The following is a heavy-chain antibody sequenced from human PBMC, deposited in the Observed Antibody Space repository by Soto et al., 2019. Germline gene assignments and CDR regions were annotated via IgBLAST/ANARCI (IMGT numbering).Heavy chain of an antibody. V-gene: IGHV1-2*04. CDR3: ARGHILKEDIVVVVAADYFDY. Sequence: ASVKVSCTASGYTFTIYGISWVRQAPGQGLEWMGWINPNSGGTNYAQKFQGWVTMTRDTSISTAYMELSGLRSDDTAVYYCARGHILKEDIVVVVAADYFDYWGQGTLVTVSS. D-gene: IGHD2-15*01. CDR1: GYTFTIYG. CDR2: INPNSGGT. J-gene: IGHJ4*02.